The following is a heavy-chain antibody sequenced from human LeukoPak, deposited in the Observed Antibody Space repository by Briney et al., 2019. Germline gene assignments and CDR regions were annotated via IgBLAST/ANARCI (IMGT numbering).Heavy chain of an antibody. CDR1: GGTFISYA. J-gene: IGHJ4*02. V-gene: IGHV1-69*04. D-gene: IGHD5-18*01. Sequence: ASVKVSCKASGGTFISYAISWVRQAPGQGLEWMGRIIPILGIANYAQKFQGRVTITADKSTSTAYMELSSLRSEDTAVYYCARGGKQLWFDYWGQGTLVTVSS. CDR2: IIPILGIA. CDR3: ARGGKQLWFDY.